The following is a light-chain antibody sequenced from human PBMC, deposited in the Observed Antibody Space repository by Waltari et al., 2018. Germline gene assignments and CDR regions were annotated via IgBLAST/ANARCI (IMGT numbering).Light chain of an antibody. CDR1: SSNIGSHT. CDR2: SDN. CDR3: AVWDDSLSGPV. Sequence: QSVLTQPPSASGTPGQRVTMSCSGSSSNIGSHTVDWYHQFPGTAPKLLLYSDNQRPPGVPDRCSGSKSGTSASLAISGLQSEYEADYYCAVWDDSLSGPVLGGGTKLTVL. J-gene: IGLJ3*02. V-gene: IGLV1-44*01.